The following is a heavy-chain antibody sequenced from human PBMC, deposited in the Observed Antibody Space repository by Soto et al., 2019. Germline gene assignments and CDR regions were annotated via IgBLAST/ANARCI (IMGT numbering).Heavy chain of an antibody. CDR2: TRNKANSYTT. V-gene: IGHV3-72*01. J-gene: IGHJ6*02. CDR1: GFTFSDHY. D-gene: IGHD6-19*01. Sequence: PGGSLRLSCAASGFTFSDHYMDWVRQAPGKGLEWVGRTRNKANSYTTEYAASVKGRFTISRDNSKNTLYLQMNSLRAEDTAVYYCARDRQSSGGLYYYYGMDVWGQGTTVTVSS. CDR3: ARDRQSSGGLYYYYGMDV.